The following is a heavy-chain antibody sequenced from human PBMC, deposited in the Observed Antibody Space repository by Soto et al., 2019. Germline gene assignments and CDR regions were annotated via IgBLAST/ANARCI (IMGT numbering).Heavy chain of an antibody. J-gene: IGHJ5*02. CDR1: GYTFTGYY. V-gene: IGHV1-2*02. CDR3: ARDLLLYYYDSSGYFPNWFDP. CDR2: INPNSGGT. D-gene: IGHD3-22*01. Sequence: ASVKVSCKASGYTFTGYYMHSVRQAPGQGLEWMGWINPNSGGTNYAQKFQGRVTMTRDTSISTAYMELSRLRSDDTAVYYCARDLLLYYYDSSGYFPNWFDPWGQGTLVTVSS.